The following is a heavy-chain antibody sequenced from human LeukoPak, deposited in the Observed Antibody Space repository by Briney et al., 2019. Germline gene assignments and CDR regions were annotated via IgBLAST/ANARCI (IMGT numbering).Heavy chain of an antibody. CDR3: ARGGSYEHYYYYGMDV. Sequence: SETLSLTCTVSGGSISSYYWSWIRQPPGKGLEWIEYIYYSGSTNYNPSLKSRVTISVDTSKNQFSLKLSSVTAADTAVYYCARGGSYEHYYYYGMDVWGQGTTVTVSS. V-gene: IGHV4-59*01. CDR1: GGSISSYY. J-gene: IGHJ6*02. D-gene: IGHD1-26*01. CDR2: IYYSGST.